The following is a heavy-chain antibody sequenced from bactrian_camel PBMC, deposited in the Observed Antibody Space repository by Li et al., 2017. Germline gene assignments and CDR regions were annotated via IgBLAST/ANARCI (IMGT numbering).Heavy chain of an antibody. Sequence: DVQLVESGGGLVQPGGSLRLSCVASVFNSGFTFSNYHMGWVRQAPGKEREGVAYLNIYAANTISHEDSVVGRFTISYDNAKNTVYLQMDSLKVEDTAMYYCATRRYCTSMSPAAFGYWGQGTQVTVS. CDR1: VFNSGFTFSNYH. D-gene: IGHD1*01. CDR3: ATRRYCTSMSPAAFGY. CDR2: LNIYAANTI. J-gene: IGHJ6*01. V-gene: IGHV3S35*01.